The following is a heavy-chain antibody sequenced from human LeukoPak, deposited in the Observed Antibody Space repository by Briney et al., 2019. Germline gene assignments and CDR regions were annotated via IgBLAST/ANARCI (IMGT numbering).Heavy chain of an antibody. V-gene: IGHV3-33*01. D-gene: IGHD3-10*01. CDR3: ARDPYGSGTQSHFDY. CDR2: IWYDGSNK. CDR1: GFTFSSYG. J-gene: IGHJ4*02. Sequence: GGPLRLSCAASGFTFSSYGMHWVRQAPGKGLEWVAVIWYDGSNKYYADSVKGRFTISRDNSKNTLYLQMNSLRAEDTAVYYCARDPYGSGTQSHFDYWGQGTLVTVSS.